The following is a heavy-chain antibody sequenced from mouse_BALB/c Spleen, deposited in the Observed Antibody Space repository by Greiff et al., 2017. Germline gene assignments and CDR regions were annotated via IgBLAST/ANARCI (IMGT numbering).Heavy chain of an antibody. CDR3: ARWQLGSSYYAMDY. V-gene: IGHV1-69*02. Sequence: QVQLQQPGAELVKPGAPVKLSCKASGYTFTSYWMNWVKQRPGRGLEWIGRIDPSDSETHYNQKFKDKATLTVDKSSSTAYIQLSSLTSEDSAVYYCARWQLGSSYYAMDYWGQGTSVTVSS. D-gene: IGHD3-1*01. CDR1: GYTFTSYW. CDR2: IDPSDSET. J-gene: IGHJ4*01.